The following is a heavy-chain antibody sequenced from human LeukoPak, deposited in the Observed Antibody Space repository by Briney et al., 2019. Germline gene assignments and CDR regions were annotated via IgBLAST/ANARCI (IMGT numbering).Heavy chain of an antibody. Sequence: GGSLRLSCAASGFTFSSYGMHWVRQAPGKGLEWVAFIRYDGSNKYYADSVKGRFTISRDNSKNTLYLQMNSLRAEDTAVYYCAKAPGSPLTGYYMDVWGKGTTVTVSS. D-gene: IGHD3-9*01. CDR1: GFTFSSYG. CDR3: AKAPGSPLTGYYMDV. V-gene: IGHV3-30*02. CDR2: IRYDGSNK. J-gene: IGHJ6*03.